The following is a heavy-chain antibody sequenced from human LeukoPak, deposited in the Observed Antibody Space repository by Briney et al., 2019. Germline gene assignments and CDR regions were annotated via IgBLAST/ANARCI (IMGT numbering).Heavy chain of an antibody. D-gene: IGHD6-19*01. CDR1: GFTFSTYA. V-gene: IGHV3-23*01. CDR3: ARDLEDFSGWYPLFDY. Sequence: GGSLRLSCVASGFTFSTYAMGWVRQVPGKGLGWVSSVSERGDTTYYADSVKGRFTISRDNSKDTLSLQMNSLRAEDTAVYYCARDLEDFSGWYPLFDYWGQGTLVTVSS. CDR2: VSERGDTT. J-gene: IGHJ4*02.